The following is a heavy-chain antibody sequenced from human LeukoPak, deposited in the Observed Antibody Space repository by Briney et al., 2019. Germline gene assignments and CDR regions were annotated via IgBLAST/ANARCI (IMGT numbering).Heavy chain of an antibody. CDR1: GGSISSYY. CDR2: IYYSGST. CDR3: ARGGRRDGYNFRY. J-gene: IGHJ4*02. Sequence: PSETLSLTXTVSGGSISSYYWSWIRQPPGKGLEWIGYIYYSGSTNYNPSLKSRVTITVDKSKNQFSLKLSSVTAADTAVYYCARGGRRDGYNFRYWGQGTLVTVSS. D-gene: IGHD5-24*01. V-gene: IGHV4-59*01.